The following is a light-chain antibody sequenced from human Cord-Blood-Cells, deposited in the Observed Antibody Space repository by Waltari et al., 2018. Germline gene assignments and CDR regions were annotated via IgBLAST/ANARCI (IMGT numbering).Light chain of an antibody. CDR1: QSVLYSSNNKNY. CDR3: QQYYSTSLT. J-gene: IGKJ4*01. CDR2: WAS. Sequence: DIVMTQSPDSLAVSLGERATLNCKSRQSVLYSSNNKNYLAWYQQKPGQPPKLLIYWASTRESGVPDRFSGSGSGTDFTLTISSLQAEDVTVYYCQQYYSTSLTFGGGTKVEIK. V-gene: IGKV4-1*01.